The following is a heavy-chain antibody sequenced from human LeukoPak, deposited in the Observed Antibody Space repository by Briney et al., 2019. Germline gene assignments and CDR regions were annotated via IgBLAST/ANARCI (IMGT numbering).Heavy chain of an antibody. CDR3: AREDGGKADI. J-gene: IGHJ3*02. Sequence: GGSLRLSCAASGFTFSRYSMNWVRQAPGKGLEWVSYISSSSSTIDYADSVKGRFSISRDSAKNSLYLQMKSLRDEDTAVYYCAREDGGKADIWGQGTMVTVSS. CDR2: ISSSSSTI. D-gene: IGHD4-23*01. CDR1: GFTFSRYS. V-gene: IGHV3-48*02.